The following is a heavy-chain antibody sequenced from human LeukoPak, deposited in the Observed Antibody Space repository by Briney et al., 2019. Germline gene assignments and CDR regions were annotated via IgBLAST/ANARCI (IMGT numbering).Heavy chain of an antibody. V-gene: IGHV3-7*01. Sequence: GGSLRLSCAASGFTFSSYWMSWVRQAPGKGLEWVANIKQDGSEKYYVDPVKGRFTISRDNAKNSLYLQMNSLRAEDTAVYYCARAWSWMTTWAFDIWGQGTMVTVSS. CDR2: IKQDGSEK. CDR3: ARAWSWMTTWAFDI. J-gene: IGHJ3*02. D-gene: IGHD2/OR15-2a*01. CDR1: GFTFSSYW.